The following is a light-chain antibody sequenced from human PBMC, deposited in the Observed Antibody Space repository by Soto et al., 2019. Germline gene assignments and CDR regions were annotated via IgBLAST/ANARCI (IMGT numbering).Light chain of an antibody. CDR3: QQANSFPYN. V-gene: IGKV1-12*02. CDR1: QSINSW. Sequence: DIQMTQSPSSVSASVGDRVTITCRANQSINSWLAWYQQKPGKAPKLLIYVASSLQSGVPSRFSGSGSGADYTLTISSLQPEDFAIYYCQQANSFPYNLGQGTKVDIK. J-gene: IGKJ2*01. CDR2: VAS.